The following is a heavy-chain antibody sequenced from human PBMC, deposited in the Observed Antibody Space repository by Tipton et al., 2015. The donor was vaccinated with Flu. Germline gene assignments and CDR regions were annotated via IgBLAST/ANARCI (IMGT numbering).Heavy chain of an antibody. CDR2: VGGDGSGT. CDR1: GFNFNAHW. Sequence: SLRLSCEASGFNFNAHWMLWVRQAPGKGLVWVSVVGGDGSGTNYADSVRGRFTISRDNAKNTLYLQANSLTGDDTAIYYCARGGLNHALDVWGQGTTVTVSS. V-gene: IGHV3-74*01. D-gene: IGHD1-14*01. CDR3: ARGGLNHALDV. J-gene: IGHJ6*02.